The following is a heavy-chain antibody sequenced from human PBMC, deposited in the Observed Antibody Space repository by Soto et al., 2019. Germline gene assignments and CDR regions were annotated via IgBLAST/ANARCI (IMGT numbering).Heavy chain of an antibody. J-gene: IGHJ5*02. V-gene: IGHV1-18*01. D-gene: IGHD2-2*01. CDR3: ALVGPAATWPTYYWFDP. Sequence: QVQLVQSGAEVKKPGASVKVSCKASSYTFTSYGISWVRQAPGQGLEWMGWISAYNGNTNYAQKLQGRVTMTTDTSTSTAYIELRSLRSDDTAVYYCALVGPAATWPTYYWFDPWGQGTLVTVSS. CDR2: ISAYNGNT. CDR1: SYTFTSYG.